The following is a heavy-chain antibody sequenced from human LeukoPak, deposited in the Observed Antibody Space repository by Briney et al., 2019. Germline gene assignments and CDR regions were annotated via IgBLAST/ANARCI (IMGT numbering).Heavy chain of an antibody. Sequence: ASVKVSCKASGYTFTGYYMHWVRQAPGQGLEWMGWINPNSGDTYYTQTFQGRVTVTRDTSINTAYMGLSSLGSDDTAVYYCAKVHGQIYSGSYSLDYWGQGTLVTVSS. V-gene: IGHV1-2*02. D-gene: IGHD1-26*01. CDR1: GYTFTGYY. CDR2: INPNSGDT. J-gene: IGHJ4*02. CDR3: AKVHGQIYSGSYSLDY.